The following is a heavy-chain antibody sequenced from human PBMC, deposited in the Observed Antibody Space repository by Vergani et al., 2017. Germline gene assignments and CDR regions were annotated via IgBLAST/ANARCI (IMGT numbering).Heavy chain of an antibody. V-gene: IGHV4-34*02. J-gene: IGHJ6*02. CDR3: ARVMYRDEASTGYRLEGMDI. CDR2: ITAIGSA. CDR1: GGSLSGYF. D-gene: IGHD3-9*01. Sequence: QVHLQQRGAGVLKPSETLSLTCGVIGGSLSGYFWSWIRQSPGRGLEWIGEITAIGSAKYSPSATSRVTISVDTSKNQFSLKLRSVTAADTAVYFCARVMYRDEASTGYRLEGMDIWGQGTTVTISS.